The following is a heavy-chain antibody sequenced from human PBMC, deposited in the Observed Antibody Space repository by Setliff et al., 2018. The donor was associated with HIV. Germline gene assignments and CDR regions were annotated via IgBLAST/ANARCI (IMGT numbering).Heavy chain of an antibody. V-gene: IGHV4-38-2*01. CDR3: ARHAPGSAYGDAYHFDH. CDR1: SYSISSGYY. J-gene: IGHJ4*02. D-gene: IGHD4-17*01. CDR2: IYHSGTT. Sequence: SETLSLTCGVSSYSISSGYYWAWIRQPPGKGLEWIGSIYHSGTTFYNPSLKSRVTISVDTSKSQFSLKLTSVTAADTAVYYCARHAPGSAYGDAYHFDHWGQGTLVTSPQ.